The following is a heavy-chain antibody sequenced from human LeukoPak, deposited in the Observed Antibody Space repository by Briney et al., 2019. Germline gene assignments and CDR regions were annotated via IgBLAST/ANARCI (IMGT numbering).Heavy chain of an antibody. CDR3: ATHGGPTRGGWFDP. J-gene: IGHJ5*02. D-gene: IGHD1-26*01. CDR2: IYYSGST. Sequence: SKTLSLTCTVSGDSISTYYWSWIRQPPGKGLDWIGHIYYSGSTNYNPSLKSRVTISVDTSKNQFSLKLTSVTAADTAVYYCATHGGPTRGGWFDPWGQGTLVTVSS. CDR1: GDSISTYY. V-gene: IGHV4-59*08.